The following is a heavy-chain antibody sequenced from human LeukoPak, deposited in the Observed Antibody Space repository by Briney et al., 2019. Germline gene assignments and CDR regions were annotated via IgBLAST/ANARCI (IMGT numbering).Heavy chain of an antibody. J-gene: IGHJ3*01. D-gene: IGHD5-18*01. V-gene: IGHV3-21*06. Sequence: GGSLRLSCAASGFTFSSYEMNWVRQAPGKGLEWVSSISSGSSYIYYSDSVKGRFTISRDDAKNSLYLQMNSLRVEDTAVYYCTRGLGSYAYSDAFDVWGQGTMVTVSS. CDR1: GFTFSSYE. CDR3: TRGLGSYAYSDAFDV. CDR2: ISSGSSYI.